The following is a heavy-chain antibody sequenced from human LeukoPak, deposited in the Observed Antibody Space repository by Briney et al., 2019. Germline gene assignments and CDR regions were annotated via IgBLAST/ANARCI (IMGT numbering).Heavy chain of an antibody. CDR1: GYTFTSYG. V-gene: IGHV1-18*01. CDR3: ARDSGVLWFGDLYYFDY. J-gene: IGHJ4*02. Sequence: ASVKVSCKASGYTFTSYGISWVRQAPGQGLEWMGWISAYNGNTNYAQKLQGRVTMTTDTSTSTAYMELRSLRSDDTAVYYRARDSGVLWFGDLYYFDYWGQGTLVTVSS. D-gene: IGHD3-10*01. CDR2: ISAYNGNT.